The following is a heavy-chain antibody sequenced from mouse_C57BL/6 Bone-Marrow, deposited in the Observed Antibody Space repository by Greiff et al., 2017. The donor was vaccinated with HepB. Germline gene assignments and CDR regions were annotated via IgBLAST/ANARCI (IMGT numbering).Heavy chain of an antibody. CDR1: GYTFTSYW. Sequence: QVQLQQPGAELVKPGASVKMSCKASGYTFTSYWITWVKQRPGQGLEWIGDIYPGSGSTNYNEKFKSKATLTVDTSSTTAYMQLSSLTSEDSAVYYCARRHYGSSPEYFDVWGTGTTVTVSS. CDR2: IYPGSGST. CDR3: ARRHYGSSPEYFDV. D-gene: IGHD1-1*01. J-gene: IGHJ1*03. V-gene: IGHV1-55*01.